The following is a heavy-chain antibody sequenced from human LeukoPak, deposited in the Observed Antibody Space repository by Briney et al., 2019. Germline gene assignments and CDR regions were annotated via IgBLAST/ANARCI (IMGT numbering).Heavy chain of an antibody. D-gene: IGHD3-10*01. CDR3: ARYYGSGSYCRMNWCDP. Sequence: SSETLSLTCAVYGGSFSGYYWSWLRQPPGKGLEWLGEINHSGSSNYNPSLKSRVTISVDPHKHQFSLKLSSVTAADTAMYYCARYYGSGSYCRMNWCDPGGRRTRVTVS. V-gene: IGHV4-34*01. J-gene: IGHJ5*02. CDR1: GGSFSGYY. CDR2: INHSGSS.